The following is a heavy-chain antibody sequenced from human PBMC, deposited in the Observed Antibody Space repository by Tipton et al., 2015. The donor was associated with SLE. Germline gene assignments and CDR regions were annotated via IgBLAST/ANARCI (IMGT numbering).Heavy chain of an antibody. CDR3: ARVPEYDSSGWSRYFDY. D-gene: IGHD6-19*01. J-gene: IGHJ4*02. V-gene: IGHV3-7*01. CDR2: IKEDGSEK. Sequence: SLRLSCAASGFTFKHYWMSWVRQAPGKGLQWVANIKEDGSEKYYLDSVKGRFTISRDNAKNSLYLQMNSLRAEDTAVYYCARVPEYDSSGWSRYFDYWGQGTLVTVSS. CDR1: GFTFKHYW.